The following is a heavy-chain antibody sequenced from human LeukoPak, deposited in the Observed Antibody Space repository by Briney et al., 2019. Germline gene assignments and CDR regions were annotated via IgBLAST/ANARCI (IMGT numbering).Heavy chain of an antibody. V-gene: IGHV1-69*06. D-gene: IGHD3-22*01. CDR2: IIPIFGTA. Sequence: SVKVSCKASGGTFSSYAISWVRQAPGQGLEWMGRIIPIFGTANYAQKFQGRVTITADKSTSTAYMELSSLRSEDTAVYYCASYCDSSGYYPYYYYYYMDVWGKGTTVTVSS. J-gene: IGHJ6*03. CDR3: ASYCDSSGYYPYYYYYYMDV. CDR1: GGTFSSYA.